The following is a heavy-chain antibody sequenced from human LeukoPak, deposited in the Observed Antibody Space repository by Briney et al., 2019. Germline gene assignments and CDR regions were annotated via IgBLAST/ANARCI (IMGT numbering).Heavy chain of an antibody. CDR2: FDPEDGET. D-gene: IGHD3-10*01. V-gene: IGHV1-24*01. J-gene: IGHJ4*02. CDR1: RYTLTELS. CDR3: AALELLWFGELFWDY. Sequence: ASVKVSCKVSRYTLTELSMHWVRQAPGKGLEWMGGFDPEDGETIYAQKFQGRVTMTEDTSTDTAYMELSSLRSEDTAVYYCAALELLWFGELFWDYWGQGTLVTVSS.